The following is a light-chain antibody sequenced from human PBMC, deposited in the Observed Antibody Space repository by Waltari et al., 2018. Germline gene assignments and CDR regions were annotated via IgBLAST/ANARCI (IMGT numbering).Light chain of an antibody. CDR2: DAS. CDR1: QDIGNY. CDR3: QQHDDLLGA. Sequence: DIQMTQSPPSLSASVGDRVTITCQASQDIGNYLNWYQQKPGKAPKLLYDDASRLETGVPSRFSGSRSGTDFTFTISSLQPEDIATYYCQQHDDLLGAFGGGTKVEIK. J-gene: IGKJ4*01. V-gene: IGKV1-33*01.